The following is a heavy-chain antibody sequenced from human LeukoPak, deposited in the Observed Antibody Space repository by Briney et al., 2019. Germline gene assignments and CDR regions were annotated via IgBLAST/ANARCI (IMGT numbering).Heavy chain of an antibody. Sequence: GGSLRLSCAASGFTFSSYAMSWVRQAPGKGLEWVSAISGSGGSTYYADSVKGRFTISRDNSKNTLYLQMNSLRAEDTAVYYCATRGYSGYDGDYWGQGTLVTVSS. CDR1: GFTFSSYA. V-gene: IGHV3-23*01. J-gene: IGHJ4*02. CDR3: ATRGYSGYDGDY. D-gene: IGHD5-12*01. CDR2: ISGSGGST.